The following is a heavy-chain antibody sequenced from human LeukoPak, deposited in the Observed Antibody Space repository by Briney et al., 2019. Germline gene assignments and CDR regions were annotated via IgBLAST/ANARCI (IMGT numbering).Heavy chain of an antibody. CDR1: GFAFRSYG. J-gene: IGHJ1*01. CDR3: SKDNYFLH. CDR2: ISYDGSDK. V-gene: IGHV3-30*18. Sequence: PGGSLRLSCEASGFAFRSYGMHWVRQAPGKGLEWVAVISYDGSDKYYAASVKGRFTLSRDNSKNTLYLQMSSLRVEDTAVYYCSKDNYFLHWGQGTLVTVSS.